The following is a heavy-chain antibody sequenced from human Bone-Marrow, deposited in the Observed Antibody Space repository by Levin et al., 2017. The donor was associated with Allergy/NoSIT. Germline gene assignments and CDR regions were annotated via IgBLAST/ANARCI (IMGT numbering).Heavy chain of an antibody. D-gene: IGHD6-19*01. CDR1: GFTFSNYG. J-gene: IGHJ4*02. CDR3: AKDLGRSNGWTKPAYDDY. CDR2: FTDTGGT. V-gene: IGHV3-23*01. Sequence: GGSLRLSCTASGFTFSNYGMSWVRQAPGKGLEWVSSFTDTGGTYYADSVKGRFTISSDNSRNTLYWQKNSLRDEDTAINCWAKDLGRSNGWTKPAYDDYWGQGTLVTVSS.